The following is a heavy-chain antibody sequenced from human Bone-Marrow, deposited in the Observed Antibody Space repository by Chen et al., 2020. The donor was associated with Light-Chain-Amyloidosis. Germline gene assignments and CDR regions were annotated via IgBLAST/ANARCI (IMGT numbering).Heavy chain of an antibody. CDR3: AKVSSGYWYHSYIDA. CDR1: GFAFSSYG. CDR2: IRYDGSNK. V-gene: IGHV3-30*02. J-gene: IGHJ6*03. Sequence: QVNLVESGGGVVQPGGSLRLSCAASGFAFSSYGMHWVRQAPGKGLEWVALIRYDGSNKFYSDSVKGRFAISRDNSKNTVYLQMNSLRGEDTAVYYCAKVSSGYWYHSYIDAWGKGTTVTVSS. D-gene: IGHD2-8*02.